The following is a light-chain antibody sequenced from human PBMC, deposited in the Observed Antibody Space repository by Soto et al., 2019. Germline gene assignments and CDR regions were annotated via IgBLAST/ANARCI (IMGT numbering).Light chain of an antibody. CDR1: TSDVGGYNY. Sequence: QSALTQPASVSGSPGQSITISCTGTTSDVGGYNYVSWYQQHPGKAPKLMIFEVTNRPSGVSNRFSGSKSGNTASLTISGLQAEDEADYYCSSYTRDSTYVFGTVTKVTVL. V-gene: IGLV2-14*01. J-gene: IGLJ1*01. CDR3: SSYTRDSTYV. CDR2: EVT.